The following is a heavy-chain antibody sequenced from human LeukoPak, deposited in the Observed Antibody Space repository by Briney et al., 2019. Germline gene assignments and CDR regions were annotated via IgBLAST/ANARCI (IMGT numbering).Heavy chain of an antibody. CDR2: ITDSSTST. V-gene: IGHV3-23*01. D-gene: IGHD6-13*01. CDR3: AKGRTSGSSWPFDY. Sequence: GGSLRLSCAASGFTFNNYVMNWVRQAPGKGLEWVSAITDSSTSTYYADSVKGRFTISRHNSKNTLYLQMNSLRAEDTAVYYCAKGRTSGSSWPFDYWGQGTLVTVSS. J-gene: IGHJ4*02. CDR1: GFTFNNYV.